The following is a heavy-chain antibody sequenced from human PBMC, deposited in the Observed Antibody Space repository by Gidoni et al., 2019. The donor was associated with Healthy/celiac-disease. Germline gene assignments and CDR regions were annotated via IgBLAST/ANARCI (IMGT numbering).Heavy chain of an antibody. CDR2: ISSSGSTI. V-gene: IGHV3-48*03. CDR1: GFTFSSYE. Sequence: EVQLVESGGGLVQPGGSLRLSCAASGFTFSSYEMNWVRQAPGKGLEWVSYISSSGSTIYYADSVKGRFTITRDNAKNSLYLQMNSLRAEDTAVYYCARNRRGALDYWGQGTLVTVSS. J-gene: IGHJ4*02. CDR3: ARNRRGALDY. D-gene: IGHD1-26*01.